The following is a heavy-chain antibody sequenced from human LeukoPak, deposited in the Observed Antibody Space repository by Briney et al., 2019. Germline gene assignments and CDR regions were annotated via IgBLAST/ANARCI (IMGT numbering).Heavy chain of an antibody. CDR2: ISGYNGNP. V-gene: IGHV1-18*01. D-gene: IGHD6-13*01. Sequence: ASVKVSCKASGYTFTSYGISWVRQAPGQGLEWMGWISGYNGNPKYAQKLQGRVTMTTDTSTSTAYMELSRLRSDDTAVYYCARVRAAVILNAFDIWGQGTMVTVSS. CDR1: GYTFTSYG. CDR3: ARVRAAVILNAFDI. J-gene: IGHJ3*02.